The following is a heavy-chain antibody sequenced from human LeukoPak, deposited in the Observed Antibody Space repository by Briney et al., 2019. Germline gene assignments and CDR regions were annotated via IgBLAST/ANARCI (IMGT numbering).Heavy chain of an antibody. Sequence: GGSLRLSCAASGFTFSTYAITWVRQGPGKGLEWVSAIRPDGDRTYYANSVRGRFTISRDNSKNTLYLQVNSLRGEDTAVYYCARGTTVTWKPCDYWGQGTLVTVSS. J-gene: IGHJ4*02. V-gene: IGHV3-23*01. D-gene: IGHD4-11*01. CDR3: ARGTTVTWKPCDY. CDR2: IRPDGDRT. CDR1: GFTFSTYA.